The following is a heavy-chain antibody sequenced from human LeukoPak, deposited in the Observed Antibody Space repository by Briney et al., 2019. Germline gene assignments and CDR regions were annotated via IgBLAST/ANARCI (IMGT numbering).Heavy chain of an antibody. CDR1: GGSVSDYY. Sequence: SETLSLTCTISGGSVSDYYWSWTRQSPGKGLEWIGYIYHTGSTSYSPSLKSRVSADTSQNQFSLKLSSVTAADTAVYYCASRKLGNDYWGQGTLVTVSS. V-gene: IGHV4-59*02. J-gene: IGHJ4*02. CDR3: ASRKLGNDY. D-gene: IGHD7-27*01. CDR2: IYHTGST.